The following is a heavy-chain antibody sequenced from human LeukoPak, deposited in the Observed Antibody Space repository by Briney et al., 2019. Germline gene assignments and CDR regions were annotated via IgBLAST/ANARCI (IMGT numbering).Heavy chain of an antibody. D-gene: IGHD1-14*01. J-gene: IGHJ4*02. V-gene: IGHV3-33*08. CDR2: LAYDGTNK. CDR3: ARGGPLGDTNRFDF. Sequence: GGSLRLSCVASGFTFSSRDWMTWVRQAPGKGLEWVTLLAYDGTNKQYADSVKGRFTISRDNSQNTVDLQMDSLRAEDTAVYYCARGGPLGDTNRFDFWGQGILVTVSS. CDR1: GFTFSSRDW.